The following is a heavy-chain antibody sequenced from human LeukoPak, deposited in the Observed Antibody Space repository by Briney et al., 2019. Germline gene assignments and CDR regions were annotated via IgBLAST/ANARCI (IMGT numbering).Heavy chain of an antibody. D-gene: IGHD3-10*01. CDR2: IYYTGST. CDR1: GGSISSSSYS. V-gene: IGHV4-61*01. J-gene: IGHJ4*02. Sequence: SETLSLTCTVSGGSISSSSYSWIWIRQPPGKGLEGIGYIYYTGSTNYNPSLKSRLTISVDTSKNQFSLKLSSVTAADTAVYYCARRGGSGRSFDYWGQGTLVTVSS. CDR3: ARRGGSGRSFDY.